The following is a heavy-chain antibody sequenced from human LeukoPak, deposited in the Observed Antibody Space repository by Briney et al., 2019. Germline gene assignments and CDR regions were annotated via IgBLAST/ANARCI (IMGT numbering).Heavy chain of an antibody. CDR3: ARDDDYVWGSYTYYFDY. Sequence: GGSLRLSCAASXFTXSSYXXNXVRXAPGKXXEXVSXISSSSNTXYYADSVKGRFTISRDNAKNSLYLQMNSLRDEDTAVYYCARDDDYVWGSYTYYFDYWGQGTLVTVSS. V-gene: IGHV3-48*02. CDR1: XFTXSSYX. D-gene: IGHD3-16*01. CDR2: ISSSSNTX. J-gene: IGHJ4*02.